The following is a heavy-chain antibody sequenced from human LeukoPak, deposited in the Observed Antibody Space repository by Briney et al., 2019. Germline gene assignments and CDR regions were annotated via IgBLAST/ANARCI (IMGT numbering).Heavy chain of an antibody. D-gene: IGHD6-19*01. V-gene: IGHV6-1*01. CDR1: GDSVSSNGAA. Sequence: SQTLSLTCAISGDSVSSNGAAWTWIRQSPSRGLEWLGRTYYRSKWYNEYAVSVKSRITIKPDTSKNQFSLQLNSVTPGDTGVYYCARTSGWFDYWGQGSLVTVSS. CDR3: ARTSGWFDY. J-gene: IGHJ4*02. CDR2: TYYRSKWYN.